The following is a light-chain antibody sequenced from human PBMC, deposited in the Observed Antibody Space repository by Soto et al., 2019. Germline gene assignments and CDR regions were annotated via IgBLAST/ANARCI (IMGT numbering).Light chain of an antibody. J-gene: IGLJ3*02. CDR3: TSYAGSNNLV. V-gene: IGLV2-8*01. Sequence: QSALTQPPSASGSPGQSVTISCTGTSSDIGGYNYVSWYQQHPGKAPKLIIYEVSKRPSGVPDRFSGSKSGNTASLTVSGLQAEDEADYYCTSYAGSNNLVFAGGTKPPS. CDR2: EVS. CDR1: SSDIGGYNY.